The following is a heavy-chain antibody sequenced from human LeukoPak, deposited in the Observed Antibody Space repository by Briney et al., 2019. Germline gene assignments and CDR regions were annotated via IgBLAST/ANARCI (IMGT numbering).Heavy chain of an antibody. CDR3: AGVRGVINDY. CDR2: ISSSSSYI. J-gene: IGHJ4*02. V-gene: IGHV3-21*01. CDR1: GFTFSSYS. D-gene: IGHD3-10*01. Sequence: GGSLRLSCAASGFTFSSYSMNWVRQAPGKGLEWVSSISSSSSYIYYADSVKGRFTISRDNAKNSPYLQMNSLRAEDTAVYYCAGVRGVINDYWGQGTLVTVSS.